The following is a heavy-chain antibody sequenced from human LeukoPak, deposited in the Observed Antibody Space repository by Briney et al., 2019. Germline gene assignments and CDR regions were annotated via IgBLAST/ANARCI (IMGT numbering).Heavy chain of an antibody. CDR2: ISSNGGST. J-gene: IGHJ4*01. CDR3: VKSFCSSISCPDY. Sequence: GGSLRLSCSASGFTFSSYAMHWVRQAPGKGLEYVSAISSNGGSTYYADSVKGRFTISRDNSKNTLYLQMSSLRAADTAVYYCVKSFCSSISCPDYWGKGTLVSVSS. V-gene: IGHV3-64D*09. CDR1: GFTFSSYA. D-gene: IGHD2-2*01.